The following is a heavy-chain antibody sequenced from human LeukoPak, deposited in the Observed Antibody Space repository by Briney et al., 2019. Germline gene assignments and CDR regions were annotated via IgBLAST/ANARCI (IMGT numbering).Heavy chain of an antibody. J-gene: IGHJ3*02. CDR2: INSDGSST. V-gene: IGHV3-74*01. D-gene: IGHD4-17*01. CDR3: ARDDDYGDNPCAFDI. Sequence: GGSLRLSCAASGFTFSSFWMHWVRRAPGKGLVWVSRINSDGSSTNYADSVKGRFTISRDNARNTLYLQMNSLRAEDTAMYYCARDDDYGDNPCAFDIWGQGTKVAVSS. CDR1: GFTFSSFW.